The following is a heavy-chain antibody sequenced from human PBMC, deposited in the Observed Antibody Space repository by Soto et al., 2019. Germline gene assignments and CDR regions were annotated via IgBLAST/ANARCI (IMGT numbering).Heavy chain of an antibody. J-gene: IGHJ4*02. D-gene: IGHD3-22*01. CDR3: ARDLGYYDSSGYPKPIDY. V-gene: IGHV1-46*01. CDR2: INPSGGST. Sequence: GASVRVSCKASGYTFTSYYMHWVRQAPGQGLEWMGIINPSGGSTSYAQKFQGSVTMTRDTSTSTVYMELSSLRSEDTAVYYCARDLGYYDSSGYPKPIDYWGQGTLVPVSS. CDR1: GYTFTSYY.